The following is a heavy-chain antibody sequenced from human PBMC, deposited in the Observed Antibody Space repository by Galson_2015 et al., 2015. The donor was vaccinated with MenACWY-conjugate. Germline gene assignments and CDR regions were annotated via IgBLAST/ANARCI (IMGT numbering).Heavy chain of an antibody. J-gene: IGHJ4*02. D-gene: IGHD5-12*01. CDR2: ISSSSSYI. CDR1: GFTFSSYR. Sequence: SLRLSCAVSGFTFSSYRMNWVRQAPGKGLEWVSSISSSSSYIYYADSVKGRFTISRDNAKNSLYLQMNSLRAEDTAVYYCARIYSGYDYKGDYCDYWGQGTLVTVSS. CDR3: ARIYSGYDYKGDYCDY. V-gene: IGHV3-21*01.